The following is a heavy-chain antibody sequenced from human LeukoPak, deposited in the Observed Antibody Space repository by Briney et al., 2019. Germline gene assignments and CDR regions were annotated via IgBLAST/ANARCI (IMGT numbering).Heavy chain of an antibody. J-gene: IGHJ3*02. Sequence: SETLSLTGTVSGGSISSYYWSWIRQPPGKGLEWIGYIYYSGSTNYNPSLKSRVTISVDTSKNQFSLKLSSVTAADTAVYYCARQQREAFDIWGQGTMVTVSS. CDR3: ARQQREAFDI. D-gene: IGHD5-18*01. V-gene: IGHV4-59*08. CDR2: IYYSGST. CDR1: GGSISSYY.